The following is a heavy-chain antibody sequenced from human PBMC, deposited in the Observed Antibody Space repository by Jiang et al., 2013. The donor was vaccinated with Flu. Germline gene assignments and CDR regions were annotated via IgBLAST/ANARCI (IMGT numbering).Heavy chain of an antibody. CDR3: ARGPLPYYYYYYGMDV. CDR2: ISYDGSNK. Sequence: VQLVESGGGVVQPGRSLRLSCAASGFTFSSYAMHWVRQAPGKGLEWVAVISYDGSNKYYADSVKGRFTISRDNSKNTLYLQMNSLRAEDTAVYYCARGPLPYYYYYYGMDVWGQGTTVTVSS. J-gene: IGHJ6*02. V-gene: IGHV3-30-3*01. CDR1: GFTFSSYA.